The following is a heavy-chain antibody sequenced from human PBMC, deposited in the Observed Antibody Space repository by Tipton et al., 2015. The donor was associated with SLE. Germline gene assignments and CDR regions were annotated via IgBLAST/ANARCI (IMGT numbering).Heavy chain of an antibody. CDR2: IYYSGST. CDR1: GDSITAYY. Sequence: TLSLTCTVSGDSITAYYWSWIRQPPGKGLEWIGSIYYSGSTNYNPSLKSRVTISEDTSKNQFSLLLSSVTAADTAVYYCARQVGRRYFDYWGQGALVTVSS. V-gene: IGHV4-59*01. J-gene: IGHJ4*02. CDR3: ARQVGRRYFDY.